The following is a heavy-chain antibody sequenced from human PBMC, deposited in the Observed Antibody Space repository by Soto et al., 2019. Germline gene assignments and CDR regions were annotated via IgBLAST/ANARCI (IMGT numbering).Heavy chain of an antibody. Sequence: PSETVSLTCAVSGGSISSSNWWSWVRQPPGKGLEWIGEIYHSGSTNYNPSLKSRVTISVDKSKNQFSLKLSSVTAADTAVYYCATYRDYYYGMDVWGQGTTVTVSS. CDR3: ATYRDYYYGMDV. V-gene: IGHV4-4*02. J-gene: IGHJ6*02. CDR1: GGSISSSNW. D-gene: IGHD3-16*02. CDR2: IYHSGST.